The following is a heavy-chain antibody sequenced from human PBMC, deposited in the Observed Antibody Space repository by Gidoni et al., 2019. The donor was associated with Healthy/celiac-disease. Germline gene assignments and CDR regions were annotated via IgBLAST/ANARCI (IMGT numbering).Heavy chain of an antibody. V-gene: IGHV4-39*01. CDR3: ARQNWNDYYFDY. D-gene: IGHD1-1*01. J-gene: IGHJ4*02. CDR2: IYYSGST. Sequence: QLQLQESGPGLVQPSETLSLTCTVSGGSISSSSYYWGWIRQPPGKGLEWIGSIYYSGSTYYNPSLKSRVTISVDTSKNQFSLKLSSVTAADTAVYYCARQNWNDYYFDYWGQGTLVTVSS. CDR1: GGSISSSSYY.